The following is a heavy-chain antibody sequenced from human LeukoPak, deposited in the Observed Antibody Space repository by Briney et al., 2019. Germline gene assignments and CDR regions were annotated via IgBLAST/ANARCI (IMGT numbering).Heavy chain of an antibody. D-gene: IGHD2-8*01. CDR3: AREPMYGTFDM. CDR2: ITTDGGRT. J-gene: IGHJ3*02. CDR1: GFIFNNYA. V-gene: IGHV3-48*03. Sequence: GGSLRLSCRASGFIFNNYAMNWVRQAPGKGLEWVASITTDGGRTYYAESVKGRCSISRDNAQNTLFLQLNRLRPEDKAVYYCAREPMYGTFDMWGQGTMVTVSS.